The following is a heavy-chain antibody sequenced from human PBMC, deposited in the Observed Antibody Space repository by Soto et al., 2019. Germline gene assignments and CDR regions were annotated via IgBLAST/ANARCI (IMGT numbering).Heavy chain of an antibody. CDR2: INAGNGNT. CDR1: GYTFTNYA. D-gene: IGHD3-9*01. J-gene: IGHJ3*02. V-gene: IGHV1-3*01. CDR3: ARDFDSAFDI. Sequence: VASVKVSCKASGYTFTNYAIHWVRQAPGQRLEWMGWINAGNGNTKYSQKFQGRVTITRDTSASTAYMELSSLRSEDTAVYYCARDFDSAFDIWGQGTMVTVSS.